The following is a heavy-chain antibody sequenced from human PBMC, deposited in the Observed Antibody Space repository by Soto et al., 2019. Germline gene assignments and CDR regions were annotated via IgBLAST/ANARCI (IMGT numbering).Heavy chain of an antibody. D-gene: IGHD2-2*01. Sequence: GGSLRLSCAASGFTFSSYAMSWVRQAPGKGLEWVSAISGSGGSTYYADSVKGRFTISRDNSKNTLYLQMNSLRAEDTAVYYCATRVLIVVLAADAYFDYWGQGTLVTVSS. CDR2: ISGSGGST. V-gene: IGHV3-23*01. J-gene: IGHJ4*02. CDR1: GFTFSSYA. CDR3: ATRVLIVVLAADAYFDY.